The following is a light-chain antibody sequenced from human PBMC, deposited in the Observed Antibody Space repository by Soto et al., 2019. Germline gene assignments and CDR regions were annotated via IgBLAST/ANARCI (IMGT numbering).Light chain of an antibody. CDR1: SSDVGGYNY. CDR3: SSYTTSNTRQIV. V-gene: IGLV2-14*01. Sequence: QSVLTQPASVSGSPGQSITISCTGTSSDVGGYNYVSWYQQHPGKAPNFMIYDVSNRPSGVSNRFSGSKSGNTASLTISWLQAEDEADYYCSSYTTSNTRQIVFGTGTKVTVL. CDR2: DVS. J-gene: IGLJ1*01.